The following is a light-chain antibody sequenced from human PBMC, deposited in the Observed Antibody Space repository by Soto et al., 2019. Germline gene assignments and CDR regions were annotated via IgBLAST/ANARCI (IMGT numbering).Light chain of an antibody. CDR3: QQFDTFFWT. CDR1: QTIDNW. J-gene: IGKJ1*01. CDR2: DAS. V-gene: IGKV1-5*01. Sequence: DIQMTQSPSTLSASVGDRATITCRASQTIDNWLAWYQQKPGKAPNLLIYDASRLESGGPSRFSGSGSGTDFTLTITGLQPDDFATYYCQQFDTFFWTFGPGTRVEIK.